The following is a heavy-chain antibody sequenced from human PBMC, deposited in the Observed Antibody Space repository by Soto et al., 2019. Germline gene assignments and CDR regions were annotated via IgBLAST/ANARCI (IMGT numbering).Heavy chain of an antibody. Sequence: SVKVSCKASGGTFSSYAISWVRQAPGQGLEWMGGIIPIFGTANYAQKFQRRVTITADESTSTAYMELSSLRSEDTAVYYCASPRYYVFWSGSIGVTGMDVWGQGTTVTVSS. CDR3: ASPRYYVFWSGSIGVTGMDV. CDR2: IIPIFGTA. J-gene: IGHJ6*02. D-gene: IGHD3-3*01. V-gene: IGHV1-69*13. CDR1: GGTFSSYA.